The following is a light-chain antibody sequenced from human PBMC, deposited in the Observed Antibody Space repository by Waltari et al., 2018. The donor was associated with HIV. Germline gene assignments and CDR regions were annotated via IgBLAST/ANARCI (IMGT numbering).Light chain of an antibody. CDR2: AAS. CDR3: QQLNSFPRT. J-gene: IGKJ4*01. CDR1: QGISSY. V-gene: IGKV1-9*01. Sequence: DIQLTQSPSLLSASVGARITITCRASQGISSYLAWYQQKPGKAPKLLIYAASTLQSGVPSRFSGSGSGTEFTLTISSLQPEDFATYYCQQLNSFPRTFGGGTKVEIK.